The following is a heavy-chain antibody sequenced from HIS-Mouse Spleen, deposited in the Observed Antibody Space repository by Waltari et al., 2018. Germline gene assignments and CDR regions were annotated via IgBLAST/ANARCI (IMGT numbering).Heavy chain of an antibody. CDR2: IYYSGST. CDR1: GGSISSSSYY. Sequence: QLQLQESGPGLVTPSETLSLTCTVSGGSISSSSYYWRWIRQPQGKGLEWIGSIYYSGSTYYNPSLKSRVTISVDTSKNQFSLKLSSVTAADTAVYYCAREIPYSSSWYDWYFDLWGRGTLVTVSS. D-gene: IGHD6-13*01. CDR3: AREIPYSSSWYDWYFDL. J-gene: IGHJ2*01. V-gene: IGHV4-39*07.